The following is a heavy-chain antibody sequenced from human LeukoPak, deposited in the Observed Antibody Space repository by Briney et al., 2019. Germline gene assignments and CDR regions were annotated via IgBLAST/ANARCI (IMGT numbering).Heavy chain of an antibody. Sequence: SGPTLVNPTQTLTLTCTFSGFSLSTSGMRVSWIRQPPGKALEWLARIDWDDDKFYSTSLKTRLTISKDTSKNQVVLTMTNMDPVDTATYYCARTQFTLVRGVSSYYFDYWGQGILVTVSS. CDR2: IDWDDDK. CDR1: GFSLSTSGMR. CDR3: ARTQFTLVRGVSSYYFDY. V-gene: IGHV2-70*04. D-gene: IGHD3-10*01. J-gene: IGHJ4*02.